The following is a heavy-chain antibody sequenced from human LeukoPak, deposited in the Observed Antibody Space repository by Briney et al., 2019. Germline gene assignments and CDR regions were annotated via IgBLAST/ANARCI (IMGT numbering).Heavy chain of an antibody. Sequence: SETLSLTCTVSSGSISSSSYYWGWIRQPPGKGLEWIGSIYYSGITYYNPSLKSRVTISVDTSKNQFSLKLSSVTAADTAVYYCASHYYDSSGYLRGDAFDIWGQGTMVTVSS. V-gene: IGHV4-39*01. CDR3: ASHYYDSSGYLRGDAFDI. CDR1: SGSISSSSYY. D-gene: IGHD3-22*01. J-gene: IGHJ3*02. CDR2: IYYSGIT.